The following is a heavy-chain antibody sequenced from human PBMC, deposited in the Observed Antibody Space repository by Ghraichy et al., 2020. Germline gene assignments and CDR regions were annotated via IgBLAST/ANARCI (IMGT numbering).Heavy chain of an antibody. CDR2: INPNSGGT. Sequence: ASVKVSCKASGYTFTGYYMHWVRQAPGQGLGWMGWINPNSGGTNYAQKFQGRVTMTRDTSISTAYMELSRLRSDDTAVYYCARDRSSVYGMDVWGQGTTVTVSS. J-gene: IGHJ6*02. V-gene: IGHV1-2*02. CDR1: GYTFTGYY. CDR3: ARDRSSVYGMDV. D-gene: IGHD2-2*01.